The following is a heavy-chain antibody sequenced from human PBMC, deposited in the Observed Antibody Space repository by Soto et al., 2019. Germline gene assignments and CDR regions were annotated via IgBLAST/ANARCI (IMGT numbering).Heavy chain of an antibody. CDR1: GFTFSSYA. CDR2: ISGSGGST. CDR3: AGPTLPYYDSSGYLDY. V-gene: IGHV3-23*01. Sequence: GGSLRLSCAASGFTFSSYALSWVRQAPGKGLKWVSTISGSGGSTYYADSVKGRFTISRDNSKNTLYLQMNSLRAEDTAVYYCAGPTLPYYDSSGYLDYWGQGTLVTVSS. D-gene: IGHD3-22*01. J-gene: IGHJ4*02.